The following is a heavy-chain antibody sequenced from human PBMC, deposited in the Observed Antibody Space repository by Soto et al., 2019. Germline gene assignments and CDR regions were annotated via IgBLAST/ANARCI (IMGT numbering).Heavy chain of an antibody. V-gene: IGHV5-51*01. Sequence: LGESLKISCKGSGYNFTTFWIGWVRQMPGKGLEWMGIIYPGDSETKYSPDFEGQGTISADRSTNTAYLQWRSLRASDTAMYYCARLGFPGAIYFDSWGLGTLVTVS. J-gene: IGHJ4*02. CDR2: IYPGDSET. CDR1: GYNFTTFW. CDR3: ARLGFPGAIYFDS.